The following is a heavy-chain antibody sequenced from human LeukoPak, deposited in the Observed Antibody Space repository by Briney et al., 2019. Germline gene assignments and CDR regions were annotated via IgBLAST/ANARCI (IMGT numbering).Heavy chain of an antibody. D-gene: IGHD1-26*01. CDR1: GGSISSSSYY. J-gene: IGHJ3*02. CDR3: ARYIVSYPHDAFDI. V-gene: IGHV4-61*09. Sequence: PSQTLSLTCTVSGGSISSSSYYWSWIRQPAGKGLEWIGHIYTSGSTSYNPSLKSRVTISVDTSKKQFSLKLSSVTAADTAFYYCARYIVSYPHDAFDIWGQGTMVTVSS. CDR2: IYTSGST.